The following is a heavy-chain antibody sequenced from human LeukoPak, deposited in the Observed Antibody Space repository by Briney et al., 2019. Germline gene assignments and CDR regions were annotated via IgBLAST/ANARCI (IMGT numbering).Heavy chain of an antibody. CDR1: GGTFSSYA. Sequence: GASVKVSCKASGGTFSSYAISWVRQAPGQGLEWMGGIVPIFGTANYAQKFQGRGTITADESTSTAYMELSSLRSEDTAVYYCASYTRGYYYYGMDVWGQGPTVTVSS. CDR3: ASYTRGYYYYGMDV. D-gene: IGHD3-16*01. V-gene: IGHV1-69*13. J-gene: IGHJ6*02. CDR2: IVPIFGTA.